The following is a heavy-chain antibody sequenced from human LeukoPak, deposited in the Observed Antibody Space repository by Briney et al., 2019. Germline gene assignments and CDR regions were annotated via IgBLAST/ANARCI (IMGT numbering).Heavy chain of an antibody. CDR1: GYTFTGYY. J-gene: IGHJ6*03. CDR2: INPSSGRT. Sequence: ASVKVSCKASGYTFTGYYMHWVRQAPGQGLEWMGWINPSSGRTNYAQNFQDRVAMTRDTSISTAYMELSSLRSDDTAVYYCARTSRGYASYYYYYMDVWGKGTTVTISS. D-gene: IGHD5-12*01. V-gene: IGHV1-2*02. CDR3: ARTSRGYASYYYYYMDV.